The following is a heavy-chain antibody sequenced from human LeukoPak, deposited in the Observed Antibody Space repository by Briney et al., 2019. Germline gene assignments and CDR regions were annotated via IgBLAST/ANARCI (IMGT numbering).Heavy chain of an antibody. CDR1: GFTFNSYS. CDR3: ASQAGTGPYYYYGMDV. J-gene: IGHJ6*02. CDR2: ISSSSTYI. D-gene: IGHD6-19*01. Sequence: GGSLRLSCAASGFTFNSYSMAWVRQAPGKGLQWVSSISSSSTYIYYADSVKGRFTISRDNAKNSLYLQMNSLRAEDTAVYYCASQAGTGPYYYYGMDVWGQGTTVTVSS. V-gene: IGHV3-21*01.